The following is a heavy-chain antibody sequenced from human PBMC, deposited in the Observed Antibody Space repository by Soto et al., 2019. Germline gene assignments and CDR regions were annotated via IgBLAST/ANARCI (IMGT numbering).Heavy chain of an antibody. Sequence: GGSLRLSGAASGFTFSNPFMDWSRQAPGKGLEWVGLIRNKAGSYNTEYAASVRGRFTISRDDSENTLYLQMNSLKTEYTAVYYCIDCGSFGFDSWGPGTLVTVSS. CDR3: IDCGSFGFDS. V-gene: IGHV3-72*01. D-gene: IGHD1-26*01. J-gene: IGHJ4*02. CDR2: IRNKAGSYNT. CDR1: GFTFSNPF.